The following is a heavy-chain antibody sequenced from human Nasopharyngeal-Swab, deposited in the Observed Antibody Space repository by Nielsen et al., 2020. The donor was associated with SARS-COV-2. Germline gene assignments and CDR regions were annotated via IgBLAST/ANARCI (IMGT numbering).Heavy chain of an antibody. CDR1: GGTFSSYA. J-gene: IGHJ4*02. Sequence: SVKVSCKASGGTFSSYAISWVRQAPGQGLEWMGRIIPILGIANYAQKFQGRVTITADKSTSTAYMELSSLRSEDTAVYYCARGPALGTDFFGYWGQGTLVTVSS. V-gene: IGHV1-69*04. CDR2: IIPILGIA. CDR3: ARGPALGTDFFGY. D-gene: IGHD5-18*01.